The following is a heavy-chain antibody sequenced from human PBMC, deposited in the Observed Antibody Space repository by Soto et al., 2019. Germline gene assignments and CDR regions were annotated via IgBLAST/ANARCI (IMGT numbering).Heavy chain of an antibody. CDR1: GYTFTRFG. CDR3: AVRYCLIDVCLTPGVFDTDV. V-gene: IGHV1-18*01. D-gene: IGHD2-8*01. J-gene: IGHJ6*03. CDR2: ISPYNGNT. Sequence: QVQLVQSGTEVKKPGASVKVSCKASGYTFTRFGINWGRQAPGQCLEWMGLISPYNGNTNYAQKFQDRVTMTTDTSTSTAYMELRRLRSDDTAVYYCAVRYCLIDVCLTPGVFDTDVWGKGTTVVVSS.